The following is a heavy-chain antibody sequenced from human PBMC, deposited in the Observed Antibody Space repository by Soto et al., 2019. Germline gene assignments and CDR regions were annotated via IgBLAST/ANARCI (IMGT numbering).Heavy chain of an antibody. CDR1: GGTFSSYT. Sequence: QVQLVQSGAEVKKPGSSVKVSCKASGGTFSSYTISWVRQAPGQGLEWMGRIIPILGIANYAQKFQGRVTITADKSTSTAYMELSSLRSEDTAVYYCACGDSGYDFKIDYWGQGTLVTVSS. V-gene: IGHV1-69*02. D-gene: IGHD5-12*01. CDR2: IIPILGIA. CDR3: ACGDSGYDFKIDY. J-gene: IGHJ4*02.